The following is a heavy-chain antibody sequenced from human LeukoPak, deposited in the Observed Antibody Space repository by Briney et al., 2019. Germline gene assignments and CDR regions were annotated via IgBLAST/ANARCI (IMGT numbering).Heavy chain of an antibody. D-gene: IGHD1-26*01. J-gene: IGHJ4*02. CDR2: ITRSSAL. CDR1: GFTFSGYG. Sequence: GGSLRLSCAASGFTFSGYGMIWVRRAPGKGLEWVSYITRSSALHYADSVKGRFTISRDNAKNSLFLQMSSLRDEDTAVYYCARRERQSGNYYYSDYWGQGTLVTVSS. CDR3: ARRERQSGNYYYSDY. V-gene: IGHV3-48*02.